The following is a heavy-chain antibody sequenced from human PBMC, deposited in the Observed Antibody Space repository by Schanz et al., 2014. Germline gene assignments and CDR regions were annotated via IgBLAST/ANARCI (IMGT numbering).Heavy chain of an antibody. V-gene: IGHV3-48*01. CDR1: GFSFTTYA. J-gene: IGHJ3*02. CDR3: ARKMKLGVYGGKGHDSLDI. CDR2: ISSRSTPDI. D-gene: IGHD4-17*01. Sequence: EVQLLESGGGLVQPGGSLRLSCASSGFSFTTYAMSWVRQAPGKGLEWVSSISSRSTPDIYYADSVKGRFTMSRDNAKNSVFLQMNTLRAEDTAVYYCARKMKLGVYGGKGHDSLDIWGQGTMVTVSS.